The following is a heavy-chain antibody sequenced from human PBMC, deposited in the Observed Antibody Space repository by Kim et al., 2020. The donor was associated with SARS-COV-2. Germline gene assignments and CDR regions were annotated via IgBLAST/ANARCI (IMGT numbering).Heavy chain of an antibody. Sequence: SVKVSCKASGGPFSSSGFSWVRQAPGQGLVWMGGIIPVFKTPNYAQKFQGRVTIAADASTNTVYMELSSLTSDDTAMYYCARVGLVRGAIEWPFFDFWGQGTLVTVSS. CDR2: IIPVFKTP. CDR3: ARVGLVRGAIEWPFFDF. D-gene: IGHD3-10*01. CDR1: GGPFSSSG. V-gene: IGHV1-69*13. J-gene: IGHJ4*02.